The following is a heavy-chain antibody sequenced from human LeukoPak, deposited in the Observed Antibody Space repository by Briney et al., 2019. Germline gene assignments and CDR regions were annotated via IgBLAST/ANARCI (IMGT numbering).Heavy chain of an antibody. CDR3: ARQVVPAAMSWFDP. CDR2: IIPIFGTA. D-gene: IGHD2-2*01. J-gene: IGHJ5*02. V-gene: IGHV1-69*13. Sequence: SVKVSCKASGGTFSSYAISWVRQAPGQGLEWMGGIIPIFGTANYAQKFQGRVTITADESTSTAYMELSSLRSEDAAVYYCARQVVPAAMSWFDPWGQGTLVTVSS. CDR1: GGTFSSYA.